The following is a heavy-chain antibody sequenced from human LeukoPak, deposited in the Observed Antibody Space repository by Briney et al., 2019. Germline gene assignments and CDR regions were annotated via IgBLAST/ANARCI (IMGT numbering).Heavy chain of an antibody. D-gene: IGHD1-7*01. CDR1: GFTFSSYA. Sequence: GGSLRLSCAASGFTFSSYAMSWVRQAPGKGLECVSFISASGYSTYYADSVKGRFTISRDNSKKTLYLQMNSLRAEDTAIFYCAKDVYNWNFYFDYWGQGTLVTVSS. CDR2: ISASGYST. J-gene: IGHJ4*02. CDR3: AKDVYNWNFYFDY. V-gene: IGHV3-23*01.